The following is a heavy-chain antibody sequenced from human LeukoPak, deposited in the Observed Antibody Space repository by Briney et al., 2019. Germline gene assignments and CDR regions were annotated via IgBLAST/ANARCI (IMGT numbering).Heavy chain of an antibody. Sequence: ASVKVSCKASGYTFTSYALHWVRQAPGKRLEWMGWINTGNGNTKYSQKFQGRVTITRDTSASTAYMELSSLRSEDTAVYYCARDYYDSSALRLDYWGQGTLVTVSS. CDR1: GYTFTSYA. V-gene: IGHV1-3*04. CDR3: ARDYYDSSALRLDY. J-gene: IGHJ4*02. CDR2: INTGNGNT. D-gene: IGHD3-22*01.